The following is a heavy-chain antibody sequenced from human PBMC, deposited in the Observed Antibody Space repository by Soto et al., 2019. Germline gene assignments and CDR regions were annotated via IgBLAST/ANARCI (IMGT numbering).Heavy chain of an antibody. CDR3: ARDGGYDVLTGHYILLYYLDN. Sequence: ASVKVSCKASGYTFTTYSMHWVRQTPGHGLEWMGVINPSGGRTSYAQKFQGRVTMTRDTSTSTVHMELSNLRSEDTAVYFCARDGGYDVLTGHYILLYYLDNWGLGTLVTGSS. CDR1: GYTFTTYS. V-gene: IGHV1-46*01. D-gene: IGHD3-9*01. CDR2: INPSGGRT. J-gene: IGHJ4*02.